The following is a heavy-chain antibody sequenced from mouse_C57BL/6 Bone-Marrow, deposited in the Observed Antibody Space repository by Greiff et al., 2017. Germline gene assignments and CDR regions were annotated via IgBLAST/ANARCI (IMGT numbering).Heavy chain of an antibody. J-gene: IGHJ2*01. D-gene: IGHD1-1*01. V-gene: IGHV5-17*01. CDR3: ARDYYGSSLYFDY. Sequence: VQLKESGGGLVKPGGSLKLSCAASGFTFSDYGMHWVRQAPEKGLEWVAYISSGSSTIYYADTVKGRFTISRDNAKNTLFLQMTRLRSEDTAMYYCARDYYGSSLYFDYWDQGTTLTVSS. CDR2: ISSGSSTI. CDR1: GFTFSDYG.